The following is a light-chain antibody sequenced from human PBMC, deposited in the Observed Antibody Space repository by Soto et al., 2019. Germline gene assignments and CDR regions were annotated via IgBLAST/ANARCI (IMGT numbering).Light chain of an antibody. CDR3: QQYNSYSWT. CDR2: DAS. J-gene: IGKJ1*01. V-gene: IGKV1-5*01. Sequence: DIQMTQSPSTLSASVGDRVTITCRASQSISSWFAWYQQKPGKAPKLLIYDASSLESGVPSRFRGSGSGTEFTLTISSLQPDDFEPYYCQQYNSYSWTFGQGTKVDIK. CDR1: QSISSW.